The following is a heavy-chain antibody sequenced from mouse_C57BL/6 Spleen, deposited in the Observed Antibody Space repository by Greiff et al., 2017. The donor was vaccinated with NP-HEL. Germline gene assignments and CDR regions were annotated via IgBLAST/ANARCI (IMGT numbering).Heavy chain of an antibody. CDR2: IFPGSGST. J-gene: IGHJ4*01. CDR3: ARRAYYSSNYSNAMDY. V-gene: IGHV1-9*01. CDR1: GYTFTGYW. Sequence: QVQLKQSGAELMKPGASVKLSCKATGYTFTGYWIEWVKQRPGHGLEWIGEIFPGSGSTNYNEKFKGKATFTAETSSNTAYMQLSSLTTEYSVIYYCARRAYYSSNYSNAMDYWGKGTSSTVPS. D-gene: IGHD2-5*01.